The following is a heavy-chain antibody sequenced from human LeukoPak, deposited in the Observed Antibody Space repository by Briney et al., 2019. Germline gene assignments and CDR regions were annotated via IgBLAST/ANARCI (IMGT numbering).Heavy chain of an antibody. V-gene: IGHV3-11*06. D-gene: IGHD4-17*01. CDR2: ISGGGSIT. Sequence: PGGSLRLSCAASGLTVTSNYMSWIRQAPGKGLEWVSYISGGGSITNYADSVKGRFTISRDNAKNSLYLQMTSLRAEDTAVYYCTRDLDGDYGYNWFDPWGQGTLVTVSS. J-gene: IGHJ5*02. CDR3: TRDLDGDYGYNWFDP. CDR1: GLTVTSNY.